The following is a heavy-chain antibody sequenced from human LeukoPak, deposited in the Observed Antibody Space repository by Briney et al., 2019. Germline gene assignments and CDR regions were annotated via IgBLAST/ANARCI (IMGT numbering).Heavy chain of an antibody. CDR2: IIPIFGTA. J-gene: IGHJ6*04. D-gene: IGHD7-27*01. CDR1: GGTFSSYA. Sequence: ASVKVSCKASGGTFSSYAISWVRQAPGQGLEWMGGIIPIFGTANYAQKFQGRVTITVDESTSTAYMELSSLRSEDTAVYYCASHTGDSFRRYYYYGMDVWGKGTTVTVSS. CDR3: ASHTGDSFRRYYYYGMDV. V-gene: IGHV1-69*13.